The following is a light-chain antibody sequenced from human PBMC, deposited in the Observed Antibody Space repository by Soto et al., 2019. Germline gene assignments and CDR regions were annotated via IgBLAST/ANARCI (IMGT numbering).Light chain of an antibody. Sequence: DIQMTQSPSSLSASVGDRVTITCQASQDISNYLNWYQQKPGKAPKLLIYDASNLETGVPSRFSGSGSGTGFTFPISSLQPEDIATYYCQQYDNLPLTFGGGTKVEIK. V-gene: IGKV1-33*01. CDR2: DAS. CDR3: QQYDNLPLT. CDR1: QDISNY. J-gene: IGKJ4*01.